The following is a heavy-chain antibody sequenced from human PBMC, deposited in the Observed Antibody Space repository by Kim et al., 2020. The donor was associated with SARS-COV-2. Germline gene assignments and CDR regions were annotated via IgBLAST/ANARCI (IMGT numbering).Heavy chain of an antibody. V-gene: IGHV4-4*02. CDR3: ARAPDLYCSSTSCYEGGASYYYYYGMDV. CDR2: IYHSGST. J-gene: IGHJ6*02. D-gene: IGHD2-2*01. Sequence: SETLSLTCAVSGGSISSSNWWSWVRQPPGKGLEWIGEIYHSGSTNYNPSLKSRVTISVDKSKNQFSLKLSSVTAADTAVYYCARAPDLYCSSTSCYEGGASYYYYYGMDVWGQGTTVTVSS. CDR1: GGSISSSNW.